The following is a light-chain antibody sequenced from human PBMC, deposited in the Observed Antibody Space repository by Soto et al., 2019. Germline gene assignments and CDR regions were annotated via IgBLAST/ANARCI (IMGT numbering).Light chain of an antibody. CDR1: QSVSSSY. V-gene: IGKV3-20*01. Sequence: EIVLTQSPGTLSLSPGERATLFCRARQSVSSSYLAWYQQKPGQTPRLLIHGASSRATGIPDRFSGSGSGTDFTLMISRLEPEDFAVYYCQQYGSSPATFGQGTKVEIK. J-gene: IGKJ1*01. CDR2: GAS. CDR3: QQYGSSPAT.